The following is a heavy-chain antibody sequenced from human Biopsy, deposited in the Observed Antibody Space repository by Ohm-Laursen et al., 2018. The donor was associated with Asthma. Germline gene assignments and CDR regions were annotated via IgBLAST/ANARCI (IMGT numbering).Heavy chain of an antibody. CDR1: GRHFGSYN. J-gene: IGHJ4*02. CDR3: LRDTLGYYFDI. D-gene: IGHD6-13*01. V-gene: IGHV3-30-3*01. Sequence: SLRLSCAASGRHFGSYNMHWARQAPGKGLEWVAVITFDGSTQHYGDSVKGRFTISRDNSKNMLFLQMNSLRAEDTAVYYCLRDTLGYYFDIWGPGTLVTVSS. CDR2: ITFDGSTQ.